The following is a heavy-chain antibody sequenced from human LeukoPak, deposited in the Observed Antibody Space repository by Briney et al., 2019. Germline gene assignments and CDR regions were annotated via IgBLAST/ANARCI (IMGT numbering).Heavy chain of an antibody. CDR3: ARVGRSVEVPTATGAYFDY. Sequence: GASVKVSCKASGYTFTGYYMHWVRQAPGQGLEWMGWINPNSGGTNYAQKFQGRVTMTRDTSISTAYMELSRLRSDDTAVYYCARVGRSVEVPTATGAYFDYWGQGTLVTVSS. J-gene: IGHJ4*02. CDR2: INPNSGGT. V-gene: IGHV1-2*02. CDR1: GYTFTGYY. D-gene: IGHD2-2*01.